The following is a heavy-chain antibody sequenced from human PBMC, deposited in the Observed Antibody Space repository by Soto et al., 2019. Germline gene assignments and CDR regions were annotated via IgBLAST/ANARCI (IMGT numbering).Heavy chain of an antibody. CDR2: IKSKTDGGTT. D-gene: IGHD3-16*01. Sequence: EVQLVESGGGLVKPGGSLRLSCAASGFTFSNAWMNWVRQAPGKGLEWVGRIKSKTDGGTTDYAAPVKGRFTISRDDSKNTLYLQMNSLKTEDTAVYYCTSSSRSKEGAEYYYYYGMDVWGQGTTVTVSS. V-gene: IGHV3-15*07. CDR3: TSSSRSKEGAEYYYYYGMDV. CDR1: GFTFSNAW. J-gene: IGHJ6*02.